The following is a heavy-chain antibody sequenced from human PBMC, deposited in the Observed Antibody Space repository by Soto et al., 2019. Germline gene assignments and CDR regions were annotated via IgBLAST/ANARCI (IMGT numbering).Heavy chain of an antibody. CDR1: GFTFDDYT. Sequence: GGSLRLSCAASGFTFDDYTMHWVRQAPGKGLEWVSLISWDGGSTYYADSVKGRFTISRDNSKNSLYLQMNSLRTEDTALYYYAKDMNYYGSGSYYNPYYYYGMDVWGQGTTVTVSS. J-gene: IGHJ6*02. V-gene: IGHV3-43*01. CDR2: ISWDGGST. CDR3: AKDMNYYGSGSYYNPYYYYGMDV. D-gene: IGHD3-10*01.